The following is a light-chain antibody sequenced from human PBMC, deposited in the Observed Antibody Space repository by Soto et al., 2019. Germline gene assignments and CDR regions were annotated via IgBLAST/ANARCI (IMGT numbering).Light chain of an antibody. Sequence: DIQMTQSPSSLSASVGDRVTITCRASQSIGSYLNWYQQKSGKAPHLLIYDASSLRSGVPSRFSGSGSGTVFTLTINSLQPEDFATYYCQRSYSDPPITFGQGTRLEIK. CDR3: QRSYSDPPIT. CDR1: QSIGSY. J-gene: IGKJ5*01. V-gene: IGKV1-39*01. CDR2: DAS.